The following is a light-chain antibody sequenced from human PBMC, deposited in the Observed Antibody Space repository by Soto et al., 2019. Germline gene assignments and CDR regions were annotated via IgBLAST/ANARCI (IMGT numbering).Light chain of an antibody. CDR1: SSDVGGYNY. CDR3: CSYAGSYSYV. Sequence: ALTQPRSVSGSPGQSVTISCTGTSSDVGGYNYVSWYQQHPGEAPKFMIYDVSKRPSGVPDRFSGSKSGNTASLTISGLQAEDEADYFCCSYAGSYSYVFGTGTKLTVL. V-gene: IGLV2-11*01. J-gene: IGLJ1*01. CDR2: DVS.